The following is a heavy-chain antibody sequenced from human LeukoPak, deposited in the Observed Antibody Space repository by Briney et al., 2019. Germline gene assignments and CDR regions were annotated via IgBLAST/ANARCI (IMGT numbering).Heavy chain of an antibody. CDR1: GFTFNNYA. D-gene: IGHD6-13*01. CDR2: ITGSGGST. CDR3: ARNQDSSWYYYYMDV. Sequence: GGSLRLSCAASGFTFNNYAMSWVRQAPGKGLEWVSTITGSGGSTYSADSVKGRLTISRDNSKNTLYLQMNSLRADDTALYYCARNQDSSWYYYYMDVWGKGTTVAVSS. J-gene: IGHJ6*03. V-gene: IGHV3-23*01.